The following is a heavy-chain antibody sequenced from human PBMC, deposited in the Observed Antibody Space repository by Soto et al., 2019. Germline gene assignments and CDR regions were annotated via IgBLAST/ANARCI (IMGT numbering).Heavy chain of an antibody. Sequence: QVQLVQSGVEVKKPGASVKVSCKASGYTFTDYAISWVRQAPGRGLEWMGWVNTYNGNPNYAQIFQGXVTMTTDTXXXXXXXXXXXXXSXDSAVXYCARDSQYSTSWQRFDSWGQGTLVTVSS. D-gene: IGHD6-13*01. CDR3: ARDSQYSTSWQRFDS. J-gene: IGHJ4*02. V-gene: IGHV1-18*01. CDR2: VNTYNGNP. CDR1: GYTFTDYA.